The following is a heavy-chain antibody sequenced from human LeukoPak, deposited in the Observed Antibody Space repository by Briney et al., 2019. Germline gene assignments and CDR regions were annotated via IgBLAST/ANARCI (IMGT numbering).Heavy chain of an antibody. CDR2: IGTVGDT. V-gene: IGHV3-13*01. CDR3: ARELRTAAGYDAYDL. D-gene: IGHD6-25*01. Sequence: PGGSLRLSCAASGFTFSNSDMRWVRQATGNGLEWVSAIGTVGDTYYSDSVKGRFTISRENAKNSLYLQMNSLRAGDTAVYYCARELRTAAGYDAYDLWGQGTMVTVSS. CDR1: GFTFSNSD. J-gene: IGHJ3*01.